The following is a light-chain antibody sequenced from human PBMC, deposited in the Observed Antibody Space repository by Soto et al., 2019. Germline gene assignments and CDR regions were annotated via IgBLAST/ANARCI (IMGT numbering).Light chain of an antibody. V-gene: IGKV3-20*01. CDR2: GAS. CDR3: QQYGSSPVT. J-gene: IGKJ2*01. CDR1: QSVSSSY. Sequence: EIVLTQSPGTLSLSPGERATLSCRASQSVSSSYLAWYQQKPGQAPRLLIYGASSRATGIPDRFSGSGSGTDFTLTISRLEPEDFAVYYCQQYGSSPVTFGQGTKLQIK.